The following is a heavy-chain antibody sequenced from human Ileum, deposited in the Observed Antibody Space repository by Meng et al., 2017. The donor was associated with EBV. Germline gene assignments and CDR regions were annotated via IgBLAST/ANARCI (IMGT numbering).Heavy chain of an antibody. CDR1: GDSVSSDKTA. V-gene: IGHV6-1*01. J-gene: IGHJ5*02. CDR3: ATSRIAKFDR. Sequence: QLHLQAHCPGPVPPSHDPSPSAVIPGDSVSSDKTALNRTRPSPSRGLESLVRTYRRSSWYYDYALSVKSRINISPDTSKNQVSLQLNSVTDEDTGIYYCATSRIAKFDRWGQGTLVTVSS. CDR2: TYRRSSWYY.